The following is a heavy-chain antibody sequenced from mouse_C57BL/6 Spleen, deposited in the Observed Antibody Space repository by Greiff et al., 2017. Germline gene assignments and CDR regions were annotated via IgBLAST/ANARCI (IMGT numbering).Heavy chain of an antibody. D-gene: IGHD2-1*01. CDR1: GYTFTSYW. CDR3: TTPYGNYEAWFAY. J-gene: IGHJ3*01. V-gene: IGHV1-5*01. Sequence: VQLKQSGTVLARPGASVKMSCKTSGYTFTSYWMHWVKQRPGQGLEWLGAIYPGNSDTSYNQKFKGKAKLTAVTSASTAYMELSSLTNEDSAVYYCTTPYGNYEAWFAYWGQGTLVTVSA. CDR2: IYPGNSDT.